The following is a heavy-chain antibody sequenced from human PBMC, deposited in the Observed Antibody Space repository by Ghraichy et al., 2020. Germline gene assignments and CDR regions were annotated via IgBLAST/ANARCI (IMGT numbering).Heavy chain of an antibody. D-gene: IGHD2-15*01. J-gene: IGHJ4*02. CDR3: AKSTPLC. Sequence: GGSLNISCTASGFTFSNYDMHWVRQAPGKGLEWVTFIKNDGSKENYADSVKGRFTISRDNSKNTLYLQMNSLRAEDTAVYYCAKSTPLCWGQGTLVTVSS. CDR2: IKNDGSKE. CDR1: GFTFSNYD. V-gene: IGHV3-30*02.